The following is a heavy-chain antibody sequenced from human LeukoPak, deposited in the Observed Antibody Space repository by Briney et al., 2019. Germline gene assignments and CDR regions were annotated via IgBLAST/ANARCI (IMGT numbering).Heavy chain of an antibody. CDR1: GFTFSSYG. J-gene: IGHJ4*02. D-gene: IGHD3-22*01. CDR2: IRYDGSNK. V-gene: IGHV3-30*02. CDR3: AKERGHYDSSGYLDY. Sequence: PGGSLRLSCAASGFTFSSYGMHWVRQAPGKGLEWVAFIRYDGSNKYYADSVKGRFTISRDNSKNTLYLQMNSLRAEDTAVYYCAKERGHYDSSGYLDYWGQGTLVTVSS.